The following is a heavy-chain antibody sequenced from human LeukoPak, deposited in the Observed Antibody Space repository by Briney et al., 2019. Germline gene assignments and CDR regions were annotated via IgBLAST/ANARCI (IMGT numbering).Heavy chain of an antibody. D-gene: IGHD5-12*01. J-gene: IGHJ4*02. Sequence: GASVKVSCKASGYTFTGYYIHWVRQAPGQGLEWMGWTNPNNGGTNYAQKFQGRVTMTRDTSISTAYMELNRLTSDDTAVYYCARDKYTGYETFDYWGQGTPVTVSS. V-gene: IGHV1-2*02. CDR3: ARDKYTGYETFDY. CDR1: GYTFTGYY. CDR2: TNPNNGGT.